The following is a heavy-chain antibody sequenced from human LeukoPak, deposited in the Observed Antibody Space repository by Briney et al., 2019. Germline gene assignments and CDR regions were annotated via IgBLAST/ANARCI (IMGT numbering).Heavy chain of an antibody. V-gene: IGHV4-59*11. CDR3: ARGVVRGENWFDP. Sequence: SETLSLTCTVSGGSISSHSWTWIRQSPGKGLEWIGYIYSSGNTNYNPSLKSRVTISVDTPKNQFSLKLTSVTAADTAVYYCARGVVRGENWFDPWGQGTLVTVSS. J-gene: IGHJ5*02. CDR2: IYSSGNT. CDR1: GGSISSHS. D-gene: IGHD3-10*01.